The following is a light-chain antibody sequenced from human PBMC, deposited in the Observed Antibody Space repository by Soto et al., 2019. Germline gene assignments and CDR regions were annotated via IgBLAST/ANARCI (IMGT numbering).Light chain of an antibody. J-gene: IGKJ2*01. V-gene: IGKV1-8*01. CDR1: QGISSY. CDR2: AAS. Sequence: AIRMTQSPSSFSASTGDRVTITCRASQGISSYLAWYQQKPGKAPKLLIYAASTLQSGVPSRFSGSGSGTDFTLTVSCLQSEDFATYYCQQYYSYPHTFGRGTKLEIK. CDR3: QQYYSYPHT.